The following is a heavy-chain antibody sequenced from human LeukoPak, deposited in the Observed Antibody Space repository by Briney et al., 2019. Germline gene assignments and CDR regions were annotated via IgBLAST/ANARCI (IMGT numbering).Heavy chain of an antibody. D-gene: IGHD2-15*01. CDR3: GRDSGGLGTIDY. Sequence: GGSLRLSCPASGFTFGDYAMSWFRQAPGKGLEWVAFIRSKAYGGTTEYAASVKGRFTISRDDPKSIAYLQMNSLKTDDTAVYYCGRDSGGLGTIDYWGQGTLVTVSS. CDR2: IRSKAYGGTT. J-gene: IGHJ4*02. V-gene: IGHV3-49*03. CDR1: GFTFGDYA.